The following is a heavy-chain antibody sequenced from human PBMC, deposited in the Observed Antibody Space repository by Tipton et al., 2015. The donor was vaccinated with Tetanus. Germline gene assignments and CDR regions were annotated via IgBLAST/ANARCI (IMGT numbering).Heavy chain of an antibody. CDR2: ISYDGNKN. CDR3: ARDRTSNIGPFDN. J-gene: IGHJ4*02. Sequence: SLRLSCAASGFSFSNYAMYWVRQAPGKGLEWVAVISYDGNKNYYADSVKGRFSISRDNSKNTVCLQMNSLRPEDSAMYFCARDRTSNIGPFDNWGQGALVTVSP. CDR1: GFSFSNYA. V-gene: IGHV3-30*04.